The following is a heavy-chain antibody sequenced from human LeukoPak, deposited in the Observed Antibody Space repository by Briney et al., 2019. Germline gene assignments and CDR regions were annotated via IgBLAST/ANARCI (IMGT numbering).Heavy chain of an antibody. J-gene: IGHJ4*02. Sequence: SETLSLTCAVYGGSFSGYYWSWIRQPPGKGLEWIGEINHSGSTNYNPSLKSRVTISVDTSKNQFSLKLSSVTAADTAVYYCARGRPGIKSLIVVVIGPPYFDYWGQGTLVTVSS. CDR1: GGSFSGYY. CDR3: ARGRPGIKSLIVVVIGPPYFDY. D-gene: IGHD3-22*01. V-gene: IGHV4-34*01. CDR2: INHSGST.